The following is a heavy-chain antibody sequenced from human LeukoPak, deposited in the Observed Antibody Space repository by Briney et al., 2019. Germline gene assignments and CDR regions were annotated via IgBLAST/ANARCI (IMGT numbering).Heavy chain of an antibody. V-gene: IGHV3-11*01. J-gene: IGHJ3*02. CDR2: ISSSGNTI. CDR1: GFTFSDYY. CDR3: AKDAPYLLI. D-gene: IGHD2/OR15-2a*01. Sequence: GGSLRLSCAASGFTFSDYYMSWIRQAPGKGLEWVSYISSSGNTIYYADSVKGRFTISRDNARNSLHLQMNSLRADDTAVYYCAKDAPYLLIWGQGAMVTVSS.